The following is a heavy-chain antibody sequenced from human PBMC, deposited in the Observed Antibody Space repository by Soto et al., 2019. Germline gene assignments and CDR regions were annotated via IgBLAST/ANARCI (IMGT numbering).Heavy chain of an antibody. CDR1: GYTFTGYA. Sequence: ASVKVSCKASGYTFTGYAMHWVRQAPGQRLEWMGWINAGNGNTKYSQKFQGRVTITRDTSASTAYMELSSLRSEDTAVYYCARDGSDYGDYVAYYHYYHMDVWGKGTTVIVSS. V-gene: IGHV1-3*01. CDR2: INAGNGNT. J-gene: IGHJ6*03. CDR3: ARDGSDYGDYVAYYHYYHMDV. D-gene: IGHD4-17*01.